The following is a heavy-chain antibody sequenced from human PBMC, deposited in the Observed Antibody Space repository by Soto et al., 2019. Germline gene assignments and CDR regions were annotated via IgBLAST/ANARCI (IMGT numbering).Heavy chain of an antibody. J-gene: IGHJ4*02. D-gene: IGHD3-22*01. Sequence: GGSLRLSCAASGFTFSSYAMHWVRQAPGKGLEWVAVISYDGSNKYYADSVKGRFTISRDNSKNTLYLQMNSLRAEDTAVYYCARAPRVVITYYFDYWGQGTLVTVSS. CDR1: GFTFSSYA. CDR3: ARAPRVVITYYFDY. V-gene: IGHV3-30-3*01. CDR2: ISYDGSNK.